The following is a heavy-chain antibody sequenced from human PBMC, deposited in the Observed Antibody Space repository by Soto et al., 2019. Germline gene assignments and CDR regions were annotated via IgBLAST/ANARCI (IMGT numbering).Heavy chain of an antibody. J-gene: IGHJ5*02. CDR2: IIPIFGTA. D-gene: IGHD2-2*02. Sequence: QVQLVQSGAEVKKPGSSVKVSCKASGGTFSSYAISWVRQAPGQGLEWMGGIIPIFGTANYAKKFQGRVRITADEYTSTAYMALSSLRSEDRVVYYCARDGRYCSSTSCYTNWFDPWGKGTLVTVSS. CDR1: GGTFSSYA. V-gene: IGHV1-69*01. CDR3: ARDGRYCSSTSCYTNWFDP.